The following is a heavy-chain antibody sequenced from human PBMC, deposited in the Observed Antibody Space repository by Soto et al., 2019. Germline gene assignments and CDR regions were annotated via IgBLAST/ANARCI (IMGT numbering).Heavy chain of an antibody. CDR2: INADNGNT. D-gene: IGHD3-9*01. CDR3: ARDYDILTGRLGY. CDR1: GYTFTSYA. J-gene: IGHJ4*02. V-gene: IGHV1-3*01. Sequence: QVQLVQSGAEVKKPGASVKVSCKASGYTFTSYAMHWVRQAPGQRLEWMGWINADNGNTKHSQKFQGRVTITRDTSASTAYMELSSLRPEDTAVYYCARDYDILTGRLGYWGQGTLVTVSS.